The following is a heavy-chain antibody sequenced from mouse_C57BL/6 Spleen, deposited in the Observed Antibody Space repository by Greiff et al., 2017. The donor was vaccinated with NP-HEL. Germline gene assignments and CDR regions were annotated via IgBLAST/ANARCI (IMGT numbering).Heavy chain of an antibody. V-gene: IGHV1-54*01. CDR3: ARSDGYYPVAY. Sequence: VQLQESGAELVRPGTSVKVSCKASGYAFTNYLIEWVKQRPGQGLEWIGVINPGSGGTNYNEKFKGKATLTADKSSSTAYMQLSSLTSEDSAVYFCARSDGYYPVAYWGQGTLVTVSA. D-gene: IGHD2-3*01. CDR2: INPGSGGT. CDR1: GYAFTNYL. J-gene: IGHJ3*01.